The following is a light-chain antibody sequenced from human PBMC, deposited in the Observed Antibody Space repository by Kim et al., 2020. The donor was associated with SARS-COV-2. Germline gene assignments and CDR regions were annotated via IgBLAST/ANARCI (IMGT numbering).Light chain of an antibody. CDR3: QQYGSTPYT. CDR1: QSVGGSV. J-gene: IGKJ2*01. Sequence: LSPGERGPLSCRASQSVGGSVFTWYQQKPGQAPRLLIYEAFKRVAGIPDRFSGSGSGTDFTLTISRAEPEDFAMYYCQQYGSTPYTFGQGTKLEI. CDR2: EAF. V-gene: IGKV3-20*01.